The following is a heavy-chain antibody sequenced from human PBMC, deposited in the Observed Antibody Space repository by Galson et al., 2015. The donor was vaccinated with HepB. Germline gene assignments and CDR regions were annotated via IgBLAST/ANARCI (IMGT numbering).Heavy chain of an antibody. CDR3: ARGTMIVGLDY. CDR2: INSDGSST. J-gene: IGHJ4*02. V-gene: IGHV3-74*01. Sequence: LRLSCAASGFTFSSYWMHWVRQAPGKGLVWVSRINSDGSSTSYADSVKGRFTISRDNAKNTLYLQMNSLRAEDTAVYYCARGTMIVGLDYWGQGTLVTVSS. D-gene: IGHD3-22*01. CDR1: GFTFSSYW.